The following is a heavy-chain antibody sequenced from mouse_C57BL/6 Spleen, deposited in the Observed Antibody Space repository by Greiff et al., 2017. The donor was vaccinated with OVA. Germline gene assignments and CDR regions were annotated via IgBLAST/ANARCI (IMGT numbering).Heavy chain of an antibody. CDR3: TRNPLGYFDV. V-gene: IGHV1-15*01. CDR1: GYTFTDYE. Sequence: QVQLQQSGAELVRPGASVTLSCKASGYTFTDYEMHWVKQTPVHGLEWIGAIDPEPGGTAYNQKFKGKAILTADKSSSTAYMELRSLTSEDSAVYYCTRNPLGYFDVWGTGTTVTVSS. J-gene: IGHJ1*03. CDR2: IDPEPGGT.